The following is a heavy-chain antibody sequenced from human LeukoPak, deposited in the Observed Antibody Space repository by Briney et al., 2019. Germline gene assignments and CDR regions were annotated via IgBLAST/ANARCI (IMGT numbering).Heavy chain of an antibody. Sequence: GGSLRLSCAASGFTFSNYAMSWVRQAPGKGLEWVSAISGSGGSTYYADSVKGRFTISRDNSKNRLYLQMNSLRAEDTAVYYSAKRRSPMVRGVNVDYWGQGTLVTVSS. V-gene: IGHV3-23*01. D-gene: IGHD3-10*01. CDR1: GFTFSNYA. J-gene: IGHJ4*02. CDR3: AKRRSPMVRGVNVDY. CDR2: ISGSGGST.